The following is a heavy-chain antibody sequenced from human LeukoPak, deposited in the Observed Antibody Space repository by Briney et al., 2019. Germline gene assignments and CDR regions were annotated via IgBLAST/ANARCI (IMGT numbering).Heavy chain of an antibody. CDR3: AKDLYCSSTSCYMDV. D-gene: IGHD2-2*01. Sequence: GGSLRLSCAASGFTFSSYAMSWVRQAPGKGLEWVSGISGSGGTTYYADSVKGRFTISRDNSNNTPYLQTNSLRAEDTAVYYCAKDLYCSSTSCYMDVWGKGTTVTVSS. V-gene: IGHV3-23*01. J-gene: IGHJ6*03. CDR2: ISGSGGTT. CDR1: GFTFSSYA.